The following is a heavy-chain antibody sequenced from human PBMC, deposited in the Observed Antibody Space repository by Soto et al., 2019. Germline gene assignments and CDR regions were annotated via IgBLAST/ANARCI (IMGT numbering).Heavy chain of an antibody. Sequence: GGSLRLSCAASGFTFDDYAMHWVRQAPGKGLEWVSGISWNSGSIGYADSVKGRFTISRDNAKNSLYLQMNSLRAEDTALYYCAKDMGHIVVVPAAETTFDYWGQGTLVTVSS. J-gene: IGHJ4*02. CDR3: AKDMGHIVVVPAAETTFDY. CDR2: ISWNSGSI. CDR1: GFTFDDYA. D-gene: IGHD2-2*01. V-gene: IGHV3-9*01.